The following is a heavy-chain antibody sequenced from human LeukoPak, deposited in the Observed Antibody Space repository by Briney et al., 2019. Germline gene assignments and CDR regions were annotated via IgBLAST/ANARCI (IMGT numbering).Heavy chain of an antibody. V-gene: IGHV3-23*01. CDR1: GFTFSSYA. CDR2: ISGSGGST. Sequence: GGSLRLSCASSGFTFSSYAMSWVRQAPGKGLEWVSAISGSGGSTYYADSVKGRFTISRDNSKNTLYLQMNSLRAEDTAVYYCARDLVVDTAPYYYYGMDVWGQGTTVTVSS. D-gene: IGHD5-18*01. J-gene: IGHJ6*02. CDR3: ARDLVVDTAPYYYYGMDV.